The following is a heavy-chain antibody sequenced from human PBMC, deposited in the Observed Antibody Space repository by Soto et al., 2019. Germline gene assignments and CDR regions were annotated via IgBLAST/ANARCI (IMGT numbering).Heavy chain of an antibody. D-gene: IGHD5-12*01. Sequence: SETLSLTCAFSVGSISSGGYSWSWIRQPPGKDLEWIGYIYYSGSTHYNPSLKSRVAISVDRSQNQFSLRLNSVTAADTAVYYCARVWLKVLVFDIWGPGTMVTVS. J-gene: IGHJ3*02. CDR2: IYYSGST. CDR3: ARVWLKVLVFDI. CDR1: VGSISSGGYS. V-gene: IGHV4-30-2*01.